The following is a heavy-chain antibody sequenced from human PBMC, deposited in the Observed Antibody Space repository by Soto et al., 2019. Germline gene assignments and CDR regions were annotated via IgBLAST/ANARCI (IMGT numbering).Heavy chain of an antibody. V-gene: IGHV3-11*01. D-gene: IGHD2-8*01. CDR1: GFTFSDYY. CDR2: ISSRSITI. J-gene: IGHJ4*02. Sequence: QVQLVESGGGLVKPGGSLRLSCAASGFTFSDYYMSWIRQAPGKGLEWVSYISSRSITIFYADSVKGRFTISRDNVKNSLYLQRNSLTAEDTAVYDCASGTYGAFFVYWGQGILVTVSS. CDR3: ASGTYGAFFVY.